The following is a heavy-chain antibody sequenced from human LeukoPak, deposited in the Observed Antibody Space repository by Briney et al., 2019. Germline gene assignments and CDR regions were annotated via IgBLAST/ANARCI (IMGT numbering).Heavy chain of an antibody. D-gene: IGHD5-18*01. Sequence: GGSLRLSCAASGFTFSSYDMSWVLQAPGKGLEWVSAISGSGGTTYYPDSGKGRFTVSRDNSKNTLYLQMDSLRAEDTAVYYCAKRLPYYYDYWGLGTPVTVSS. J-gene: IGHJ4*02. CDR1: GFTFSSYD. V-gene: IGHV3-23*01. CDR2: ISGSGGTT. CDR3: AKRLPYYYDY.